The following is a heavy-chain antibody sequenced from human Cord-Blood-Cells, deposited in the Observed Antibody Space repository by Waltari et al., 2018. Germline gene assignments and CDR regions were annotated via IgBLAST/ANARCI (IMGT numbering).Heavy chain of an antibody. V-gene: IGHV1-69*01. CDR3: ARYNYGDYWFDP. J-gene: IGHJ5*02. D-gene: IGHD4-17*01. CDR2: IIPIFGTA. Sequence: SWVRQAPGQGLEWMGGIIPIFGTANYAQKFQGRVTITADESTSTAYMELSSLRSEDTAVYYCARYNYGDYWFDPWGQGTLVTVSS.